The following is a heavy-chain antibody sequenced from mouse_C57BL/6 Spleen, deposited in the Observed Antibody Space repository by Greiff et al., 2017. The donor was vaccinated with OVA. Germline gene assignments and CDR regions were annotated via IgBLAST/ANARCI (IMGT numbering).Heavy chain of an antibody. CDR2: IDPSDSDT. D-gene: IGHD1-1*01. J-gene: IGHJ4*01. CDR1: GYTFTSYW. Sequence: QVQLKQPGAELVRPGSSVKLSCKASGYTFTSYWMHWVKQRPIQGLEWIGNIDPSDSDTHYNQKFKDKATLTVDKSSSTAYMQLSSLTSEDSAVYYCARGLAPPTTVYAMDYWGQGTSVTVSS. CDR3: ARGLAPPTTVYAMDY. V-gene: IGHV1-52*01.